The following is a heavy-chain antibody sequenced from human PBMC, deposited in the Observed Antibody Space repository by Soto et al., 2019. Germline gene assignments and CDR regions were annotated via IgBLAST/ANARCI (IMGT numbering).Heavy chain of an antibody. J-gene: IGHJ3*01. CDR2: ISACNVNT. CDR3: AILFGGVETAMVPPESPDAFDR. V-gene: IGHV1-18*01. D-gene: IGHD5-18*01. Sequence: QVQLVQSGAEVKKPGASVKVSCKASGYTFTSYGISWVRQAPGRGLEWLGCISACNVNTNYAHKIQGRVTMTTDTSTRTAYVELRRVRSEDTAVYYCAILFGGVETAMVPPESPDAFDRWGQGTKVTVSS. CDR1: GYTFTSYG.